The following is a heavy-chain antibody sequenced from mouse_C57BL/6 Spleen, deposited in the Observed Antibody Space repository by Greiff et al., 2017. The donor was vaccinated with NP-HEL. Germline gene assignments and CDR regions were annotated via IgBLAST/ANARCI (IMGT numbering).Heavy chain of an antibody. D-gene: IGHD2-5*01. V-gene: IGHV5-6*01. CDR1: GFTFSSYG. CDR3: ARHKCYSNYESAMDY. J-gene: IGHJ4*01. Sequence: EVQGVESGGDLVKPGGSLKLSCAASGFTFSSYGMSWVRPTPDKRLEWVATIRSGGSYTSYPHSVKVRFIISRDKAKNTPDLQNSSLKSEDTAMYYGARHKCYSNYESAMDYWGQGTSVTVAS. CDR2: IRSGGSYT.